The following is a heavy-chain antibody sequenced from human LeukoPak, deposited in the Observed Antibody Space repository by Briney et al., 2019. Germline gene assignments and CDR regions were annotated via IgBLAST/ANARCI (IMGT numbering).Heavy chain of an antibody. CDR1: GYIFTSYY. V-gene: IGHV1-46*01. D-gene: IGHD1-26*01. CDR2: INPSGGST. CDR3: ARGPTEWELPGNYYYYGMDV. J-gene: IGHJ6*02. Sequence: ASVKVSSKASGYIFTSYYMHWVRQAPGQGLEWMGIINPSGGSTSYAQKFQGRVTMTRDTSTSTVYMELSSLRSEDTAVYYCARGPTEWELPGNYYYYGMDVWGQGTTVTVSS.